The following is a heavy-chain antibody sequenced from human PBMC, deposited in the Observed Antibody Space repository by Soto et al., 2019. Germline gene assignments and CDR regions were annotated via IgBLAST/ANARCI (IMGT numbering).Heavy chain of an antibody. CDR2: ISGSGDKT. CDR1: GFTFNNYA. CDR3: ATVGERFRYYVDY. V-gene: IGHV3-23*01. Sequence: EVQLLESGGGLVQPGGSLTLSCAASGFTFNNYAMNWVRQAPGKGLEWVSAISGSGDKTYYADSVKGRFTISRDISKNVVYLQMNSLGADDTAVYYCATVGERFRYYVDYWGQGTLVTVSS. D-gene: IGHD2-21*01. J-gene: IGHJ4*02.